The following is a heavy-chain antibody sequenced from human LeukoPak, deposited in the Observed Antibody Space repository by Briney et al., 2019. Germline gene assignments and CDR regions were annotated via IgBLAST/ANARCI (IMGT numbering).Heavy chain of an antibody. CDR1: GFTVSRYG. D-gene: IGHD2/OR15-2a*01. Sequence: GGSLRLSCAASGFTVSRYGLHWVRQAPGKGLEWVAVISYDGSSKYYADSVKGRFTISRDNSKNTLYLQMNNLRTEDTAVYYCDKDLWRVEKGTIHYCFYCMDLWGQGATVTVSS. V-gene: IGHV3-30*18. J-gene: IGHJ6*02. CDR2: ISYDGSSK. CDR3: DKDLWRVEKGTIHYCFYCMDL.